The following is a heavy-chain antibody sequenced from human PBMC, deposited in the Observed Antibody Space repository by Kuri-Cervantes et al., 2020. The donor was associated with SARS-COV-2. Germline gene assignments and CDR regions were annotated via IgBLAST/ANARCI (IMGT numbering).Heavy chain of an antibody. CDR2: ISSSSSYI. J-gene: IGHJ3*02. D-gene: IGHD3-16*02. V-gene: IGHV3-21*01. Sequence: GESLKISCAASGFTFSSYSMNWVRQAPGKGLEWVSSISSSSSYIYYADSVKGRFTISRDNAKNSLYLQMNSLRAEDTAVYYCARDRYMMALGGAFDIWGQGTMVTVSS. CDR3: ARDRYMMALGGAFDI. CDR1: GFTFSSYS.